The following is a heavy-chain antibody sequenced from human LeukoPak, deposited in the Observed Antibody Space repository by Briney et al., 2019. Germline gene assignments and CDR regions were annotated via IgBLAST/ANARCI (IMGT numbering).Heavy chain of an antibody. J-gene: IGHJ5*02. D-gene: IGHD5-12*01. V-gene: IGHV4-34*01. CDR1: GGSFSAYY. CDR3: ARGRRGGYSGYDQYNWFDP. Sequence: PSETLSLTCAVYGGSFSAYYWSWIRQPPGKGLEWTGEINHSGSTNYNPSLNSRVTISVDTSKNQFFLKLYSVTAADTAVYYCARGRRGGYSGYDQYNWFDPWGQGTLVTVSS. CDR2: INHSGST.